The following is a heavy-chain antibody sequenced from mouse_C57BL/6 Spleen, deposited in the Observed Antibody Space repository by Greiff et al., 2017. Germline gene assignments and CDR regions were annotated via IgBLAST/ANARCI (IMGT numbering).Heavy chain of an antibody. D-gene: IGHD3-3*01. Sequence: VQLQQSGAELVKPGASVKISCKASGYAFSSYWLNWVKQRPGKGLEWIGQIYPGDGDTNYNGKFKGKATLTADKSSSTAYMQLSSLTSEDSAVYFCARTGDRGYFDVWGTGTTVTVSS. V-gene: IGHV1-80*01. CDR2: IYPGDGDT. CDR1: GYAFSSYW. CDR3: ARTGDRGYFDV. J-gene: IGHJ1*03.